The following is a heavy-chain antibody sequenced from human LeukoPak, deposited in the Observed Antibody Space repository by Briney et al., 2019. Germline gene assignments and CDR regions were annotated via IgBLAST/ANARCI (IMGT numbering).Heavy chain of an antibody. CDR1: GYTFTSYA. J-gene: IGHJ4*02. CDR2: INAGNGNT. Sequence: ASVKVSCKASGYTFTSYAMHWVRQAPGRRLEWMGWINAGNGNTKYSQKFQGRVTMTRNTSISTAYMELSSLRSEDTAVYYCARGRGFRYYGSGSYYPLKYWGQGTLVTVSS. D-gene: IGHD3-10*01. CDR3: ARGRGFRYYGSGSYYPLKY. V-gene: IGHV1-3*01.